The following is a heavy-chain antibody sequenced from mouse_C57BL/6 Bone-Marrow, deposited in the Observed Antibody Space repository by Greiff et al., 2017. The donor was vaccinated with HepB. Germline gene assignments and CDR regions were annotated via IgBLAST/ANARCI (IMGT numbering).Heavy chain of an antibody. V-gene: IGHV6-6*01. D-gene: IGHD1-1*01. CDR2: IRNKANNHAT. J-gene: IGHJ4*01. Sequence: EVQLVESGGGLVQPGGSMKLSCAASGFTFSDAWMDWVRQSPEKGLEWVAEIRNKANNHATYYAESVKGRFTISRDDSKSSVYLQMNSLRAEDTGIYYCTRRRYYGPYAMDYWGQGTSVTVSS. CDR1: GFTFSDAW. CDR3: TRRRYYGPYAMDY.